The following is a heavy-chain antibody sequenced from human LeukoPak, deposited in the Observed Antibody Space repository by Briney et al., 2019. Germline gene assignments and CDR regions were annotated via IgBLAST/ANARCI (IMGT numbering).Heavy chain of an antibody. CDR3: ASGDRGSLGWY. J-gene: IGHJ4*02. CDR1: GYTFTNYG. D-gene: IGHD3-16*01. CDR2: ISAHNGNT. Sequence: ASVKVSCKASGYTFTNYGISWVRQAPGQGLEWMGWISAHNGNTDYAQKFQGRVTMTTDTSTSTAYMELSSLRSEDTAVYYCASGDRGSLGWYWGQGTLVTVSS. V-gene: IGHV1-18*01.